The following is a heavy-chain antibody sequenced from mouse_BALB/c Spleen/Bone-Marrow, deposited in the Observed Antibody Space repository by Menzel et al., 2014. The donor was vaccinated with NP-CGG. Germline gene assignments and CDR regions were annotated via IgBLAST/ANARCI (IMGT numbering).Heavy chain of an antibody. CDR3: ARWDLGRACFAY. Sequence: VQLQQSGAELVKPGASVKLSCRASGYNINNTYMHWVKQRPEQGLEWIGRIDPANGDTKYDPKFQGKATITAGKSSNTAYLQLSSLTSEDTAVYYCARWDLGRACFAYWGQGTLVTVSS. V-gene: IGHV14-3*02. CDR1: GYNINNTY. J-gene: IGHJ3*01. CDR2: IDPANGDT. D-gene: IGHD4-1*01.